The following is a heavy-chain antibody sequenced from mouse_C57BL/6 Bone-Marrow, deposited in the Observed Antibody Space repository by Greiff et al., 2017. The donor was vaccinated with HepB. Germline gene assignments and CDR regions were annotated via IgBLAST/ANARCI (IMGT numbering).Heavy chain of an antibody. CDR1: GFTFSDYG. V-gene: IGHV5-17*01. CDR2: ISSGSSTI. Sequence: EVKLVESGGGLVKPGGSLKLSCAASGFTFSDYGMHWVRQAPEKGLEWVAYISSGSSTIYYADTVKGRFTISRDNAKNTLFLQMTSRRSEDTAMYYCARAYDYRFAYWGQGTLVTVSA. CDR3: ARAYDYRFAY. D-gene: IGHD2-4*01. J-gene: IGHJ3*01.